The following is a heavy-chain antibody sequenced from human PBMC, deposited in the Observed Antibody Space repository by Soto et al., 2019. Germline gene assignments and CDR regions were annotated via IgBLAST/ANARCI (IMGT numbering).Heavy chain of an antibody. D-gene: IGHD5-12*01. CDR1: GFTFSSYA. CDR2: ISYDGSNK. Sequence: GGSLRLSCAASGFTFSSYAMHWVRQAPGKGLEWVAVISYDGSNKYYADSVKGRFTISRDNSKNTLYLQMNSLRAEDTAVYYCARDSRRLPYDAFDIWGQGTMVTVS. V-gene: IGHV3-30-3*01. CDR3: ARDSRRLPYDAFDI. J-gene: IGHJ3*02.